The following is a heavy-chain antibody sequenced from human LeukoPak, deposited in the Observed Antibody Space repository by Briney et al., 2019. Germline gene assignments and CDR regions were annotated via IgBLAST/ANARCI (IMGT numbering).Heavy chain of an antibody. V-gene: IGHV3-7*04. Sequence: GGSLRLSCAASGFTFENYWMIWVRQAPGKGLGWVAHIKEGGSEKYYVDSVEGRFTISRDNAKNSLYLEMNGLRVEDTAVYYCARGGSRGSLDNWGQGALVTVSS. CDR3: ARGGSRGSLDN. CDR2: IKEGGSEK. CDR1: GFTFENYW. D-gene: IGHD1-26*01. J-gene: IGHJ4*02.